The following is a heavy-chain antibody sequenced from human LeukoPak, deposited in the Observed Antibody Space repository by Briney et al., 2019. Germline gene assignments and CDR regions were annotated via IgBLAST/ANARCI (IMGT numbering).Heavy chain of an antibody. CDR2: ISSSSYI. V-gene: IGHV3-21*01. CDR3: ARADCSGGSCYPN. Sequence: MTGGSLRLSCAASGFTFSSYSMNWVRQAPGKGLEWVSSISSSSYIYYADSVRGRFTISRDNAKNSLYLQMNSLRAEDTAAYYCARADCSGGSCYPNWGQGTLVTVSS. J-gene: IGHJ4*02. D-gene: IGHD2-15*01. CDR1: GFTFSSYS.